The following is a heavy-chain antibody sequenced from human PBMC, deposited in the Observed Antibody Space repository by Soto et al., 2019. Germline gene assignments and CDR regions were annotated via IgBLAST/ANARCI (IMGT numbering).Heavy chain of an antibody. V-gene: IGHV3-30*18. CDR1: GFTFSRYG. J-gene: IGHJ4*02. Sequence: QVQLVESGGGVVQPGRSLRLSCAASGFTFSRYGLHWVRQAPGKGLEWVAVISYDGSNKYYADSVKGRFTISRDNSKNAQELQMNSLRAEDTAGYYCAKDEREGCSGGSCYPPDYWGQGTLVTVSS. D-gene: IGHD2-15*01. CDR3: AKDEREGCSGGSCYPPDY. CDR2: ISYDGSNK.